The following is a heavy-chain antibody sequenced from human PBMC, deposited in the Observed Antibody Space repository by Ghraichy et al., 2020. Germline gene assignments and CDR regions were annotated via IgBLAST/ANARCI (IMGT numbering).Heavy chain of an antibody. V-gene: IGHV3-23*01. CDR1: GFTFSSYA. CDR3: ARDQSGFRGVQDP. D-gene: IGHD3-10*01. CDR2: IGGVGTRI. Sequence: GESLNISCAASGFTFSSYAMSWVRQAPGKGLEWVSVIGGVGTRIYYADSVKGRFAISRDNSKNTLYLQMNSLRVEDTAVYYCARDQSGFRGVQDPWGQGTLVIVSS. J-gene: IGHJ5*02.